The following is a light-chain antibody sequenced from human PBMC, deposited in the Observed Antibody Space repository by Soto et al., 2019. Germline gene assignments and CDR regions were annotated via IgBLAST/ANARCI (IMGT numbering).Light chain of an antibody. Sequence: QSVLTQPASVSGSPGQSITISCTGTRSDVGGYNYVSWYQQHPGKAPKLMIYEVTNRPSGISNRFSGAKSGNTASLTISGLQAEDEADYYCSSYINSITLHVVFGGGTKLTVL. J-gene: IGLJ2*01. CDR1: RSDVGGYNY. CDR2: EVT. V-gene: IGLV2-14*01. CDR3: SSYINSITLHVV.